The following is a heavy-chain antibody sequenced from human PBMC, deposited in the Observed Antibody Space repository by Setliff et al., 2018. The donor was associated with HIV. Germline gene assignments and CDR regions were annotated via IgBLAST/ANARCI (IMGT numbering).Heavy chain of an antibody. D-gene: IGHD6-13*01. CDR2: IFYSGSA. CDR1: GGSISSSNYY. Sequence: PSETLSLTCSVSGGSISSSNYYWGWIRQPPGKTLEWIGTIFYSGSASYNPSLRGRVTISTDTSRNQVSLRLSSVTAADTGVYYCARHRDPPGSRWIYYYYYMDLWGEGTTVTVSS. V-gene: IGHV4-39*01. CDR3: ARHRDPPGSRWIYYYYYMDL. J-gene: IGHJ6*03.